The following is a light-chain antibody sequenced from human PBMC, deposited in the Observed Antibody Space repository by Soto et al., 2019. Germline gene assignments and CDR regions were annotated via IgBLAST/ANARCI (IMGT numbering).Light chain of an antibody. CDR1: STDVGGYNF. Sequence: QSALTQPASVSGSPGQSITISCTGDSTDVGGYNFVSWYQQHPGKAPKLMISGVSNRPSGVSDRFSGSKSGNTASLTISGLQAEDEADYYCSSYSSSNTLVFGGGTKVTVL. J-gene: IGLJ2*01. V-gene: IGLV2-14*03. CDR2: GVS. CDR3: SSYSSSNTLV.